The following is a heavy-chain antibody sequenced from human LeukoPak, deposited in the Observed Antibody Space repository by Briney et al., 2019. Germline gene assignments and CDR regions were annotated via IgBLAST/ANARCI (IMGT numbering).Heavy chain of an antibody. CDR2: ISSSSSTI. CDR3: ARGRYNYGYIYDY. J-gene: IGHJ4*02. CDR1: GLTFSSYS. D-gene: IGHD5-18*01. Sequence: GRSLRLSCAASGLTFSSYSMNLVRQAPGKGLEWVSYISSSSSTIYYADSVKGRFTISRDNAKNSLYLQMNSLRAEDTAVYYCARGRYNYGYIYDYWGQGTLVTVSS. V-gene: IGHV3-48*01.